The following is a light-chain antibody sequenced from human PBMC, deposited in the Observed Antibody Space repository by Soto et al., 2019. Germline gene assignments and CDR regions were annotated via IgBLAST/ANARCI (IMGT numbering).Light chain of an antibody. V-gene: IGLV2-14*03. Sequence: QSALTQPSSMSGSPGQSITISCTGTTSDIGAYEHVSWYQQRPGRAPKVLIYDVRIRPSEDSNRFSGSKSGDTASLTISGLQAGDEAVYYCASKTTSSTVLFGGGTKVTVL. CDR3: ASKTTSSTVL. CDR1: TSDIGAYEH. J-gene: IGLJ3*02. CDR2: DVR.